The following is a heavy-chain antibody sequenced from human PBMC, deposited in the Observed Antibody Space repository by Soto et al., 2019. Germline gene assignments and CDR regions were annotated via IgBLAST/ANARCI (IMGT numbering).Heavy chain of an antibody. CDR3: ARDLGSYSSNENWFDP. Sequence: PGGSLRLSCAASGFTFSSYSMNWVRQAPGKGLEWVSYISSSSSTIYYADSVKGRFTISRDNAKNSLYLQMNSLRDEDTAVYYCARDLGSYSSNENWFDPWGQGTLVTVSS. V-gene: IGHV3-48*02. D-gene: IGHD6-13*01. CDR2: ISSSSSTI. J-gene: IGHJ5*02. CDR1: GFTFSSYS.